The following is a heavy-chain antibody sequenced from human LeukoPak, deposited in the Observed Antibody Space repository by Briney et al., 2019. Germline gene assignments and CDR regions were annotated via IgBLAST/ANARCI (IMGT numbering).Heavy chain of an antibody. V-gene: IGHV1-2*02. CDR1: GYTFTGYY. J-gene: IGHJ4*02. CDR2: INPNSGGT. CDR3: ARDFYGSGRSLDY. Sequence: ASVKVSCKASGYTFTGYYMHWVRQAPGQGLEWMGWINPNSGGTNYAQKFQGRVTMTRDTSISTAYMELSRLRSDDTAVYYCARDFYGSGRSLDYWGQGTLVTVSS. D-gene: IGHD3-10*01.